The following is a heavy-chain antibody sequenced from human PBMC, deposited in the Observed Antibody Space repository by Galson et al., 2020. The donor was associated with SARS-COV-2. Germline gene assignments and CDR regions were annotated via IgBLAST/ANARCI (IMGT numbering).Heavy chain of an antibody. D-gene: IGHD2-21*02. J-gene: IGHJ4*03. CDR3: ARDLGGNSLFDY. V-gene: IGHV3-66*01. CDR1: GFTVSSNY. Sequence: GESLKISCAASGFTVSSNYMSWVRQAPGKGLEWVSVIYSGGSTYYADSVKGRFTISRDNSKNTLYLQMNSLRAEDTAVYYCARDLGGNSLFDYWGQGTTVTVSS. CDR2: IYSGGST.